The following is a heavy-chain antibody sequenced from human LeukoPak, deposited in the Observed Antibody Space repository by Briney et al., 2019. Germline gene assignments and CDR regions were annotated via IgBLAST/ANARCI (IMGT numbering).Heavy chain of an antibody. J-gene: IGHJ4*02. CDR3: AREGYCSGGSCTYFDY. V-gene: IGHV3-20*04. CDR2: INWNGGST. CDR1: GFTFDDYG. D-gene: IGHD2-15*01. Sequence: GGSLRLSCAASGFTFDDYGMSWVRQAPGKGLEWVSGINWNGGSTGYADSVKGRFTISRDNAKNSLYLQMNSLRAEGTALYYCAREGYCSGGSCTYFDYWGQGTLVTVSS.